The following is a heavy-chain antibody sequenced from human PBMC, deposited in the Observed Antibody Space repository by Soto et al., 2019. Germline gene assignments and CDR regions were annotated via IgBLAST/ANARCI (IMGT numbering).Heavy chain of an antibody. Sequence: EASVKVSCKASGFTFTSSAVQWVRQARGQRLEWIGWIVVGSGNTNYAQKFQERVTITRDMSTSTAYMELSSLRSEDTAVYYCASGRYGDYLYYYYYGMDVWGQGTTVTVSS. CDR3: ASGRYGDYLYYYYYGMDV. J-gene: IGHJ6*02. CDR2: IVVGSGNT. V-gene: IGHV1-58*01. CDR1: GFTFTSSA. D-gene: IGHD4-17*01.